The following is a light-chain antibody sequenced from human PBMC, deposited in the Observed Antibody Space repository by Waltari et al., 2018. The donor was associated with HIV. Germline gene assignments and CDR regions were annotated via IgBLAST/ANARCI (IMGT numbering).Light chain of an antibody. J-gene: IGLJ1*01. V-gene: IGLV2-11*01. Sequence: QSALTQPRSVSGSPGQSVTISCTGTASDIGYFDYVSWYQQYPGKAPQVISYEVFQRPSGVPDRFTASKSGITASLTISGLQDEDEADYYCCSYAGTYTYVFGSGTTVTVL. CDR3: CSYAGTYTYV. CDR2: EVF. CDR1: ASDIGYFDY.